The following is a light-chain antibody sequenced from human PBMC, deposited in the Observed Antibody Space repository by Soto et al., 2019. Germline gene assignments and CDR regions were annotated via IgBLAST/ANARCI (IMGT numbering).Light chain of an antibody. J-gene: IGLJ1*01. CDR1: SSDVGGYNY. V-gene: IGLV2-14*01. Sequence: QSVLTQPASVSGSPGQSITLSCTGTSSDVGGYNYVSWYQQHPVKAPKLMIYDVTNRPSGVSDRFSGSKSGNTASLTISGLQAEDQADYYCSSYPTSSTPYVFGTGTKVTVL. CDR2: DVT. CDR3: SSYPTSSTPYV.